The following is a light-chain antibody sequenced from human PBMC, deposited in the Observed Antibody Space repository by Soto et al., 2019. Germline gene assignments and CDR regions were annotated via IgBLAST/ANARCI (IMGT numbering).Light chain of an antibody. V-gene: IGLV1-40*01. Sequence: QSVLTQPPSVSGAPGQRVTISCIASSSNIGAGSDVHWYQQLPGTAPKLLIYTNINRPSGVPDRFSGSKSGTSASLVITGLQPEDEADDYCQFHDSNLGYVFGSGTKVTVL. CDR3: QFHDSNLGYV. J-gene: IGLJ1*01. CDR2: TNI. CDR1: SSNIGAGSD.